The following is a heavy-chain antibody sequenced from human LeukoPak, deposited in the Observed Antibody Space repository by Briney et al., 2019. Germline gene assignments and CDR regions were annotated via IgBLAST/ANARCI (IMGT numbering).Heavy chain of an antibody. V-gene: IGHV5-51*01. CDR3: ARATGIAAASTGNWFDP. CDR1: GYSFASYW. Sequence: PGESLKISCKGSGYSFASYWIGWVRQMPGKGLEWMGIIYPGDSDTRYSPSFQGQVTISADKSISTAYLQWSSLKASDTAMYYCARATGIAAASTGNWFDPWGQGTLVTVSS. J-gene: IGHJ5*02. CDR2: IYPGDSDT. D-gene: IGHD6-13*01.